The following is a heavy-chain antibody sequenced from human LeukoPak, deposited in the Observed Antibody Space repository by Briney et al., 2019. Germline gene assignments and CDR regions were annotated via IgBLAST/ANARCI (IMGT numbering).Heavy chain of an antibody. V-gene: IGHV4-34*01. Sequence: SETLSLTCAAYGGSFSGYYWSWIRQPPGKGLEWIGEINHSGSTNYNPSLRSRVTISVDTSKNQFSLKLSSVTAADTAVYYCARGIDYGDYGAKLDFDYWGQGTLVTVSS. CDR3: ARGIDYGDYGAKLDFDY. CDR2: INHSGST. J-gene: IGHJ4*02. D-gene: IGHD4-17*01. CDR1: GGSFSGYY.